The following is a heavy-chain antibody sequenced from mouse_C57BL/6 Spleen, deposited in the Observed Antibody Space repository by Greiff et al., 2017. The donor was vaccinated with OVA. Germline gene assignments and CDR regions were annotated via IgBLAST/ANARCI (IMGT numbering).Heavy chain of an antibody. J-gene: IGHJ4*01. Sequence: EVQGVESGGGLVKPGGSLKLSCAASGFTFSDYGMHWVRQAPEKGLEWVAYISSGSSTIYYADTVKGRFTISRDNAKNTLFLQMTNLRSEDTAMYYCARPRDDYDEAMDYWGQGTSVTVSS. CDR1: GFTFSDYG. V-gene: IGHV5-17*01. CDR3: ARPRDDYDEAMDY. D-gene: IGHD2-4*01. CDR2: ISSGSSTI.